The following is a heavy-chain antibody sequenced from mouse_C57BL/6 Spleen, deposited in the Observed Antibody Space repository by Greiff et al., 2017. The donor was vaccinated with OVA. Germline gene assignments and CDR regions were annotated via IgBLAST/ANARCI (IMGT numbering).Heavy chain of an antibody. V-gene: IGHV5-16*01. Sequence: EVKLVESEGGLVQPGSSMKLSCTASGFTFSDYYMAWVRQVPEKGLEWVANINYDGSSTYYLDSLKSRFIFSRDNAKNIRYLQMSSLKSEDTATYYGARDNDGYYWYCDVWGTGTTVTVSS. CDR2: INYDGSST. CDR3: ARDNDGYYWYCDV. J-gene: IGHJ1*03. D-gene: IGHD2-3*01. CDR1: GFTFSDYY.